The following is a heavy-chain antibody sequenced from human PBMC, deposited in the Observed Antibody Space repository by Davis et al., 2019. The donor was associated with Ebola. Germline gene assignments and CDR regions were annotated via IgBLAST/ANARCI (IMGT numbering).Heavy chain of an antibody. D-gene: IGHD6-13*01. J-gene: IGHJ6*02. CDR1: GGSFSDYF. V-gene: IGHV4-59*08. CDR2: IYYSGST. Sequence: SETLSLTCAVYGGSFSDYFWSWIRQPPGKGLEWIGYIYYSGSTNYNPSLKSRVTISVDTSKNQFSLKLSSVTAADTAVYYCARHVVGSSWSIRYYYGMDVWGQGTTVTVSS. CDR3: ARHVVGSSWSIRYYYGMDV.